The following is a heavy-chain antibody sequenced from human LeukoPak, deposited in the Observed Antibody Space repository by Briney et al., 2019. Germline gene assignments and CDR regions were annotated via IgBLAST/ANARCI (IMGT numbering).Heavy chain of an antibody. V-gene: IGHV3-7*03. CDR3: ARGSGSYYLLYNWFDP. CDR2: IKQDGSEK. D-gene: IGHD3-10*01. Sequence: GGSLRLSCAASGFTVSSNYMSWVRQAPGKGLEWVANIKQDGSEKYYVDSVKGRFTISRDNAKNSLYLQMNSLRAEDTAVYYCARGSGSYYLLYNWFDPWGQGTLVTVSS. J-gene: IGHJ5*02. CDR1: GFTVSSNY.